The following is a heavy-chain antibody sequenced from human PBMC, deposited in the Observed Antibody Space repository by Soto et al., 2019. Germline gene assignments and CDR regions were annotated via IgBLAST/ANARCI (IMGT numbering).Heavy chain of an antibody. D-gene: IGHD3-3*01. CDR2: ISGSGGST. CDR3: AKDDDFWSGYLDY. V-gene: IGHV3-23*01. J-gene: IGHJ4*02. CDR1: GFTFSSYA. Sequence: EVQLLESGGGLVQLGGSLRLSCAASGFTFSSYAMSWVRQAPGKGLEWVSAISGSGGSTYYADSVKGRFTISRDNSKNTLYLQMNSLRAEDTAVYYCAKDDDFWSGYLDYWGQGTLVTVSS.